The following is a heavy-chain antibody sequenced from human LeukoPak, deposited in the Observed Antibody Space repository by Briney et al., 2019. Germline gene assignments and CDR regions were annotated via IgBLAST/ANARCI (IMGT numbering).Heavy chain of an antibody. Sequence: GSLRLSCAASGFTFSSFGMNWVRQAPGKGLEWVSHISTSSSATYYADSVKGRFTISRDNAKNSLYLQMNSLRDEDTAVYYCARDRLGDYCSGGSCHFSWGQGTLVTVSS. CDR3: ARDRLGDYCSGGSCHFS. V-gene: IGHV3-48*02. D-gene: IGHD2-15*01. CDR1: GFTFSSFG. CDR2: ISTSSSAT. J-gene: IGHJ4*02.